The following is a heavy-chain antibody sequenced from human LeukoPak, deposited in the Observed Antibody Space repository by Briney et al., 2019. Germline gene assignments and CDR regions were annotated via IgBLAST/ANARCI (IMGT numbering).Heavy chain of an antibody. J-gene: IGHJ3*02. Sequence: PSETLSLTCSVSGGSINGYFWSWIRQPPGKGLEWIGSIYYSGSTNYNPSLKSRLTISVDTSKNQFFLKLTSVTAADTAVFYCAREKPTPYFGLSDGFDIWGQGTMVTVSS. V-gene: IGHV4-59*01. CDR2: IYYSGST. CDR3: AREKPTPYFGLSDGFDI. D-gene: IGHD3-10*01. CDR1: GGSINGYF.